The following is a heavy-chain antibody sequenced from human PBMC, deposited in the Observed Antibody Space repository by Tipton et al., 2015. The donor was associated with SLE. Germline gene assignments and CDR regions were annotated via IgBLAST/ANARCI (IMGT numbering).Heavy chain of an antibody. J-gene: IGHJ6*03. V-gene: IGHV4-59*01. D-gene: IGHD3-3*01. CDR3: ARGLVRSGYYNYMDV. CDR2: VYDIDFT. Sequence: TLSLTCTVSGASIRSYYWSWVRQPPGKGLEWIGYVYDIDFTNYNPSLKSRVTISLDTSKNHFSLKLSSVTAADTAVYYCARGLVRSGYYNYMDVWGKGTMVTVSS. CDR1: GASIRSYY.